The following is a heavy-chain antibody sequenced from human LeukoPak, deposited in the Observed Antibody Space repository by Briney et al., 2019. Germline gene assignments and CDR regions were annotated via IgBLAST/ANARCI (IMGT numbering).Heavy chain of an antibody. V-gene: IGHV3-30*03. D-gene: IGHD1-26*01. CDR3: ARDLWEGPTYFGMDV. J-gene: IGHJ6*02. CDR2: ISYDRNNM. Sequence: PGGSLRLSCAASGFTFSSYWMHWVRQAPGKGLEWVALISYDRNNMYYADSVKGRFTISRDNSKNTLYLQMNSLRVEDTAVYYCARDLWEGPTYFGMDVWGQGTAVAVSS. CDR1: GFTFSSYW.